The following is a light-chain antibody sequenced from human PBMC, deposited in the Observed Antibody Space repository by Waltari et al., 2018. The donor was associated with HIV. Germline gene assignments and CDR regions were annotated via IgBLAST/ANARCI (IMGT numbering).Light chain of an antibody. CDR1: KLEDKY. CDR2: QDN. J-gene: IGLJ2*01. V-gene: IGLV3-1*01. CDR3: QAWDSSAVV. Sequence: SSEPTQPPSVSVSPGQTASTTCSGDKLEDKYVCWSQQKPGQSPLLVIYQDNMRPSGIPGRCSGSSAGDTATLTISGTQAMDEADYYCQAWDSSAVVFGGGTKLTVL.